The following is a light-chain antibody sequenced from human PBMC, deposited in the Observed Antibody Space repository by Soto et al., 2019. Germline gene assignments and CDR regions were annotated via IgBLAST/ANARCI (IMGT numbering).Light chain of an antibody. CDR2: ASS. CDR1: QTGRTKY. Sequence: EIVLTQSPGTLSLSPGERATLSCRASQTGRTKYIAWYQQKPGQAPRLLMYASSNRATGIPDRFSGSGSGTDFTLTISRLEPEDFAVYYCQNYGRSWTFGQGTKVEIK. J-gene: IGKJ1*01. CDR3: QNYGRSWT. V-gene: IGKV3-20*01.